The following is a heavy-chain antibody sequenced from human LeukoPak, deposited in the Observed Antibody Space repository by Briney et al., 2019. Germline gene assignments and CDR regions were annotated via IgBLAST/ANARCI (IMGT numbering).Heavy chain of an antibody. CDR2: IGGSGTST. Sequence: GGSLRLSCAASGFTFTDHAMSWVRQAPGKGLEWVSGIGGSGTSTYYADSVKGRFTISRDNSKNTLYLQMNSLRAEDTAVYYRTRRTIFAGLDVWGQGTTVTVSS. CDR1: GFTFTDHA. D-gene: IGHD3-3*01. J-gene: IGHJ6*02. CDR3: TRRTIFAGLDV. V-gene: IGHV3-23*01.